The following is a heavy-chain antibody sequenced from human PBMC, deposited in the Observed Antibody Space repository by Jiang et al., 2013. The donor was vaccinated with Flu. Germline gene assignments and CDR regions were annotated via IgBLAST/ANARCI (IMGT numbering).Heavy chain of an antibody. D-gene: IGHD6-19*01. CDR1: GGSISSSSYY. CDR2: IYYSGNT. Sequence: GPGLVKPSETLSLSCTVSGGSISSSSYYWGWIRQPPGKGLEWIGSIYYSGNTYYNPSLKSRVTISVDTSKNQFSLKLSSVTAAETAVYYCARIVAVAGMTQYYYYGMDVVGPRDHGPPSP. V-gene: IGHV4-39*01. CDR3: ARIVAVAGMTQYYYYGMDV. J-gene: IGHJ6*02.